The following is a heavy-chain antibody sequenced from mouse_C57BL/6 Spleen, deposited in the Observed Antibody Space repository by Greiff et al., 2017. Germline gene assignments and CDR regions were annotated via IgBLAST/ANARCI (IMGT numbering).Heavy chain of an antibody. Sequence: EVQGVESGGGLVKPGGSLKLSCAASGFTFSDYGMHWVRQAPEKGLEWVAYISGGSSTIYYADTVKGRFTISRDNAKNTLFLQMTSLRSEDTAMYYGARWPWYFDVWGTGTTVTVSS. J-gene: IGHJ1*03. CDR3: ARWPWYFDV. CDR2: ISGGSSTI. CDR1: GFTFSDYG. V-gene: IGHV5-17*01.